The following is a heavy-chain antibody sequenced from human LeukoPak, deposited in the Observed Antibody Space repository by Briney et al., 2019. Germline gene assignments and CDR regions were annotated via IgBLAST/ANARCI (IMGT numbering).Heavy chain of an antibody. D-gene: IGHD5-12*01. Sequence: PGGSLRLSCAASGFTFSSYSMSWVRQAPGKGLEWVSSISSSSSYIYYADSVKGRFTISRDNAKNSLYLRMNSLRAEDTAVYYCARAGYSGYDYRVPTNFDYWGQGTLVTVSS. V-gene: IGHV3-21*01. CDR2: ISSSSSYI. CDR3: ARAGYSGYDYRVPTNFDY. CDR1: GFTFSSYS. J-gene: IGHJ4*02.